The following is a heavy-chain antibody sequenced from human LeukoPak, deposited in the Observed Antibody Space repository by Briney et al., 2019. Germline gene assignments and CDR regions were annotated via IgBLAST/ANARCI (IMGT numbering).Heavy chain of an antibody. CDR3: ARHREREAALLCAFDI. D-gene: IGHD3-10*01. Sequence: GESLKITCKGSGYSFTSYWIGWVRQMPGKGLEWMGIISPGDSDTRYNPSFQGQVTISADKSISTACLQWSSLKASDTAMYYCARHREREAALLCAFDIWGQGTMVTVSS. V-gene: IGHV5-51*01. J-gene: IGHJ3*02. CDR1: GYSFTSYW. CDR2: ISPGDSDT.